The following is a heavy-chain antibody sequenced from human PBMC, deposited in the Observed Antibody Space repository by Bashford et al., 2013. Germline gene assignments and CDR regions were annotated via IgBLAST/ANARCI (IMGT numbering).Heavy chain of an antibody. Sequence: HSGGSLRLSCAASGFLFDAYGMSWVRQAPGKGLEWVSSLSSSGLSTYYADSVEGRFTISRDNSMKTLFLQMAGLRPEDTALYYCAKHISTSRHRDAFDYWGRGTLVTVSS. CDR3: AKHISTSRHRDAFDY. V-gene: IGHV3-23*01. CDR1: GFLFDAYG. CDR2: LSSSGLST. D-gene: IGHD2/OR15-2a*01. J-gene: IGHJ3*01.